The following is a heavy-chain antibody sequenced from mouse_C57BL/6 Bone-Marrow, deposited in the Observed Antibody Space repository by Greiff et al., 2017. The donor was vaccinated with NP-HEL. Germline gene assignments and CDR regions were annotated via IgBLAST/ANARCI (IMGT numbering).Heavy chain of an antibody. Sequence: EVRRGEDGAELVRPGASVKLSCTASGFNIKDDYMHWVKQRPEQGLEWIGWIDPENGDTEYASKFQGKATITADTSSNTAYLQLSSLTSEDTAVYYCTTWYFDVWGTGTTVTVSS. CDR3: TTWYFDV. CDR2: IDPENGDT. CDR1: GFNIKDDY. V-gene: IGHV14-4*01. J-gene: IGHJ1*03.